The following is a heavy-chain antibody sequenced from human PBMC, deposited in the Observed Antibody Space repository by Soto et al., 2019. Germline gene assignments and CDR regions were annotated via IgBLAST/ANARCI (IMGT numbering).Heavy chain of an antibody. V-gene: IGHV1-18*01. CDR2: ISAYNGKT. J-gene: IGHJ6*02. CDR3: AMVDVYVTPSPQDV. CDR1: GYTFTIYG. D-gene: IGHD3-16*01. Sequence: ASVKVSCKASGYTFTIYGISWVRQAPGQGLEWMGWISAYNGKTNYAQNLQGRVTLTTDTSTSTAYMELRSLRSNDTAIYYCAMVDVYVTPSPQDVWGQGTTVTVSS.